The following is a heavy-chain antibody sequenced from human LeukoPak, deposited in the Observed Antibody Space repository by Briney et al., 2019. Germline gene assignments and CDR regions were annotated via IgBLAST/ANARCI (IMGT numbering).Heavy chain of an antibody. CDR1: GYSISSAYY. Sequence: SETLSLTCSVSGYSISSAYYWGWIRQPPGKGLEWIGTMYHSGSTNYNPSLKSRVTISVDTSKNQFSLKLSSVTAADTAVYYCARDSDSGSSRFDYWGQGTLVTVSS. CDR2: MYHSGST. CDR3: ARDSDSGSSRFDY. V-gene: IGHV4-38-2*02. D-gene: IGHD1-26*01. J-gene: IGHJ4*02.